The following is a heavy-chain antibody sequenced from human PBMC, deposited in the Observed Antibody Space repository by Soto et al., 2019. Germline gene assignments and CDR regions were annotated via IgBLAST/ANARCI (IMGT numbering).Heavy chain of an antibody. V-gene: IGHV4-30-4*01. J-gene: IGHJ4*02. CDR3: ARGPTSDKVDY. CDR1: GGSITNNNYY. CDR2: MYNSGTT. Sequence: PSETLSLTCTVSGGSITNNNYYWSWIRQPPGKGLEWIGHMYNSGTTYSKPSLKGRVTISGDTSKNQFSLNLSSVTAADTAVYYCARGPTSDKVDYWGQGTLVTVSS.